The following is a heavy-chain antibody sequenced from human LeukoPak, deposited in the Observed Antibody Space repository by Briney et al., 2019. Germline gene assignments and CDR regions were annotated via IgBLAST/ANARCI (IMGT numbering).Heavy chain of an antibody. D-gene: IGHD6-19*01. CDR2: IVYDGSSK. Sequence: GTSLRHSCEVSGFTFSTYAMQWVRRAPGKGLEWVGVIVYDGSSKYYADSVKGRFTISRDNSRNTLYLQMNSLKTDDTAVYYCGRDVSAVAGTAWFDPWGQGTLVTVSS. V-gene: IGHV3-30*04. J-gene: IGHJ5*02. CDR1: GFTFSTYA. CDR3: GRDVSAVAGTAWFDP.